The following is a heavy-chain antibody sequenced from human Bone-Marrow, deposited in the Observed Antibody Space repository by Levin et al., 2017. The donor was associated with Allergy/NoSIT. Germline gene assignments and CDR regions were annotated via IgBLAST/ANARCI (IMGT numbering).Heavy chain of an antibody. CDR3: AKVNYYDSSGSQYYNYYGMDV. V-gene: IGHV3-23*01. D-gene: IGHD3-22*01. CDR2: ISGSGGST. J-gene: IGHJ6*02. CDR1: GLTFSSYA. Sequence: GGSLRLSCAASGLTFSSYAMSWVRQAPGKGLEWVSAISGSGGSTYYADSVKGRFTISRDNTKNTLYLQMNSLRAQDTAVYFCAKVNYYDSSGSQYYNYYGMDVWGQGTRVTVSS.